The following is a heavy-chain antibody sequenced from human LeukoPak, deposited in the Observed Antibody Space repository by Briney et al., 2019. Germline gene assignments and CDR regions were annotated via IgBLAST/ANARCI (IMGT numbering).Heavy chain of an antibody. CDR3: ARHQINWFDP. CDR1: GGSISSYY. Sequence: SETLSLTCTVSGGSISSYYWSWIRQPPGKGLEWIGCVYYSGSTNYNPSLKSRVTISVDTSKNQFSLKLSSVTAADTAVYYCARHQINWFDPWGQGTLVTVSS. CDR2: VYYSGST. V-gene: IGHV4-59*08. J-gene: IGHJ5*02.